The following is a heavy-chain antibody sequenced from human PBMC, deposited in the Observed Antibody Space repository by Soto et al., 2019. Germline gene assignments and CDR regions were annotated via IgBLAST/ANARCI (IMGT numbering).Heavy chain of an antibody. D-gene: IGHD1-26*01. CDR2: IYYSGTT. CDR1: GYYISSRNW. J-gene: IGHJ4*02. V-gene: IGHV4-28*02. CDR3: VREYGGSRVFDY. Sequence: PPQTPSLTYAVSGYYISSRNWWAWIRQPPGKGLEWIGYIYYSGTTYYNPSADSTNYAQKFQGRVTVTRDTSTSTVYMELRRLRSEDTAVYYCVREYGGSRVFDYWGQGTPVTVSS.